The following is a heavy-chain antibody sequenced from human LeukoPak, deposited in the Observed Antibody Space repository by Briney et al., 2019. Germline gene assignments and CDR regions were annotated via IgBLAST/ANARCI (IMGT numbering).Heavy chain of an antibody. J-gene: IGHJ4*02. CDR3: ARERSSWYDY. Sequence: GESLKISCKGSGYSFTSNWIGWVRQMPGEGLEWMGIISPGDSDTRYSPSFQGQVTISADKSISTTYLQWSSLQASDTAMYYCARERSSWYDYWGQGTLVTVSS. V-gene: IGHV5-51*01. D-gene: IGHD6-13*01. CDR1: GYSFTSNW. CDR2: ISPGDSDT.